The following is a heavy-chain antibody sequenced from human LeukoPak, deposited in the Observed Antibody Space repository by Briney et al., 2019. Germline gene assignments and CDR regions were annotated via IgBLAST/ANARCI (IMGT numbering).Heavy chain of an antibody. D-gene: IGHD3-10*01. J-gene: IGHJ6*02. CDR3: ASRSGSRHYYYYYGMDV. Sequence: GRSLRLSCAASGFTFSSYAMSWVRQAPGKGLEWVSAISGSGGSTYYADSVKGRFTISRDNSKNTLYLQMSSLRAEDTAVYYCASRSGSRHYYYYYGMDVWGQGTTVTVSS. CDR2: ISGSGGST. V-gene: IGHV3-23*01. CDR1: GFTFSSYA.